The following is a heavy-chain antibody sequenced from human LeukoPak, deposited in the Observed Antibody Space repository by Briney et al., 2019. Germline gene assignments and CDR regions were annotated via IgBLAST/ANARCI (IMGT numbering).Heavy chain of an antibody. CDR3: TRYGNWGGRANYFDY. Sequence: GGSLRLSCTASGFTFGDYAMSWFRQAPGKGLEWVGFIRSKAYGGTTEYAASVKGRFTISRDDSKSIAYLQMNSLKTEDTAVCYCTRYGNWGGRANYFDYWGQGTLVTVSS. CDR2: IRSKAYGGTT. J-gene: IGHJ4*02. D-gene: IGHD7-27*01. V-gene: IGHV3-49*03. CDR1: GFTFGDYA.